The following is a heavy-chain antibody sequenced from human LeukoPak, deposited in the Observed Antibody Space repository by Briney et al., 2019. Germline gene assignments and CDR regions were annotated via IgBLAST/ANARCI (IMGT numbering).Heavy chain of an antibody. CDR1: GGSISSYY. D-gene: IGHD6-13*01. CDR3: AGSASSSSWSFYYYYGMDV. V-gene: IGHV4-59*01. CDR2: IYYSGST. Sequence: SETLSLTCTVSGGSISSYYWSWIRQPPGKGLEWIGYIYYSGSTNYNPSLKSRVTISVDTSKNQFSLKLSSVTAADTAVYYCAGSASSSSWSFYYYYGMDVWGQGTTVTVSS. J-gene: IGHJ6*02.